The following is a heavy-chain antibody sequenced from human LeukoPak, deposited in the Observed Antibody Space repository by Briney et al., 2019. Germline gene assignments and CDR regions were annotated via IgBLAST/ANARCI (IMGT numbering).Heavy chain of an antibody. V-gene: IGHV3-23*01. CDR3: ATRGAYSSSWSLHY. J-gene: IGHJ4*02. CDR1: GFIFSSYA. D-gene: IGHD6-13*01. Sequence: GGSLRLSCAASGFIFSSYAMSWVRQAPGKGLAWVSAISGSGGGTYYADSVKGRFTISRDNSKNTLHLQMNSLRAEDTAVYYCATRGAYSSSWSLHYWGQGTLVTVSS. CDR2: ISGSGGGT.